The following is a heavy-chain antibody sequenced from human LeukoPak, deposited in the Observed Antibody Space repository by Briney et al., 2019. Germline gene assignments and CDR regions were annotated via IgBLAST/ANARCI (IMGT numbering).Heavy chain of an antibody. CDR1: GGSISSSSYY. CDR3: ARLDSSGWYYFDY. J-gene: IGHJ4*02. CDR2: IYYSGST. V-gene: IGHV4-39*01. D-gene: IGHD6-19*01. Sequence: SETLSLTCTVSGGSISSSSYYWGWIRQPPGKGLEWIGSIYYSGSTYYNPSLKSRVTISVDTSKNQFSLKLSSVTAADTAVYYCARLDSSGWYYFDYWGQGTLVTASS.